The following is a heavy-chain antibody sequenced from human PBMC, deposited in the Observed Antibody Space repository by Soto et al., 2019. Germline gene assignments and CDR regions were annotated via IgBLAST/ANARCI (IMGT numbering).Heavy chain of an antibody. J-gene: IGHJ4*02. V-gene: IGHV3-72*01. CDR2: SKTKTYNYVT. CDR1: GFTFSDHY. CDR3: VRGHNSFDF. Sequence: EVHLLESGGDLVKPGGSLRLSCKVSGFTFSDHYMDLFRQTPGKGLEWLGRSKTKTYNYVTDYAASVKGRFIISRDDSKNFLYLQMNSRITEDKAVYYCVRGHNSFDFWGQGSLVTVSS.